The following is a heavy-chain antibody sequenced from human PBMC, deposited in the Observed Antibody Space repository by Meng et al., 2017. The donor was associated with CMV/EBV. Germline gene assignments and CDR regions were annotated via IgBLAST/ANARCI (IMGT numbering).Heavy chain of an antibody. CDR1: GGSFSGYY. CDR2: ISSSSSTI. V-gene: IGHV3-11*04. D-gene: IGHD3-3*01. J-gene: IGHJ6*02. Sequence: GGSLRLSCAVYGGSFSGYYWSWIRQPPGKGLEWVSYISSSSSTIYYADSVKGRFTISRDNAKNSLYLQMNSLRAEDTAVYYCASFTIFGVVKDGMDVWGQGTTVTVSS. CDR3: ASFTIFGVVKDGMDV.